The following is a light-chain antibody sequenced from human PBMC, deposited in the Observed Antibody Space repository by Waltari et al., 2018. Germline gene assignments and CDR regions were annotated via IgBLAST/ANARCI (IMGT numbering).Light chain of an antibody. Sequence: DIQMTQSPSSLSASVGDRVTITCQASQDIMNYLNWFQQKPGKAPKLLIFDATNLETGVPSRFSGSGSGADFTFTISRLQPEDVATYYCQQYDYLPALTFGGGTKVEIK. J-gene: IGKJ4*01. CDR1: QDIMNY. CDR3: QQYDYLPALT. CDR2: DAT. V-gene: IGKV1-33*01.